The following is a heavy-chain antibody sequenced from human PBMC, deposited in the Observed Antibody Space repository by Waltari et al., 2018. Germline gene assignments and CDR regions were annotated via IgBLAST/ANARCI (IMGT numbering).Heavy chain of an antibody. CDR3: ATGSTARGYHGMDV. Sequence: EMQLVESGGGLVQPGGSLRLSCAPSGFTLGSYWMSWVRQAPGKGREWVANIKQDASEEYYVDSVKGRFTISKDNAKNSLSLQMNSLRAEDTAVYYCATGSTARGYHGMDVWGQGTTVTVSS. D-gene: IGHD3-10*01. J-gene: IGHJ6*02. CDR2: IKQDASEE. V-gene: IGHV3-7*01. CDR1: GFTLGSYW.